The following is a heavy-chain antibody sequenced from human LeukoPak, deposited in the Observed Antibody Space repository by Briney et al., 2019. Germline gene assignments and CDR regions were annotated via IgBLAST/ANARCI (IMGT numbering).Heavy chain of an antibody. J-gene: IGHJ4*02. D-gene: IGHD1-26*01. CDR3: ARSIVGAEGISHFDY. CDR2: IYHSGST. Sequence: PSETLSLTCTVSGGSISSGGYYWSWIRQPPGKGLEWIGYIYHSGSTYYNPSLKSRVTISVDRSKNQFSLKLSSVTAADTAVYYCARSIVGAEGISHFDYWGQGTLVTVSS. CDR1: GGSISSGGYY. V-gene: IGHV4-30-2*01.